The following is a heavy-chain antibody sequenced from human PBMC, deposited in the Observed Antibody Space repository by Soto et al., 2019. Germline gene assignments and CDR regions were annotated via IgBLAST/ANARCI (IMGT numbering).Heavy chain of an antibody. D-gene: IGHD5-12*01. J-gene: IGHJ4*02. CDR2: VNHSVST. V-gene: IGHV4-34*01. CDR3: ARYSSGVLATISLDY. Sequence: SETLSLTCSFYFGSFSGYYLSLILQNPWKWLECIGEVNHSVSTNYNPSLKSRVTISVDTSKNQFSLKLSSVTAADTAVYYCARYSSGVLATISLDYWGQGTLVTVSS. CDR1: FGSFSGYY.